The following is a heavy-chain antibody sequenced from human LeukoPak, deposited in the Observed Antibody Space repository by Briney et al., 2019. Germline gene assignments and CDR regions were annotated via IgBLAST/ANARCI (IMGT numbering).Heavy chain of an antibody. CDR3: ARRSGIAVAGAFDY. Sequence: GGSLRLSCAASGFTFSSHGMSWVRQGPGKGLEWVSGISGSGDSTYYADSAKGRFTISRDNSKNTLYLQMNSLRAEDTAVYYCARRSGIAVAGAFDYWGQGTLVTVSS. D-gene: IGHD6-19*01. CDR1: GFTFSSHG. CDR2: ISGSGDST. V-gene: IGHV3-23*01. J-gene: IGHJ4*02.